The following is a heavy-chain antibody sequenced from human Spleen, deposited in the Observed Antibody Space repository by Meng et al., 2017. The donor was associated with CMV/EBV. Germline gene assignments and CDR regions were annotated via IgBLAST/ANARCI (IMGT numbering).Heavy chain of an antibody. J-gene: IGHJ6*02. CDR1: GFTFSDYY. V-gene: IGHV3-11*01. CDR2: ISSSGSTI. CDR3: ARVGHYGSSVPIYYRMDV. D-gene: IGHD6-6*01. Sequence: GGSLRLSCAASGFTFSDYYMSWIRQAPGKGLEWVSYISSSGSTIYYADSVKGRFTISRDNAKNSLYLQMNSLRAEDTAVYYCARVGHYGSSVPIYYRMDVWGQGTTVTVSS.